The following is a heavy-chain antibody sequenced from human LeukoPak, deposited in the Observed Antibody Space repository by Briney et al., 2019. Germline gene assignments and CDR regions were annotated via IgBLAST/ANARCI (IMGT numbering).Heavy chain of an antibody. V-gene: IGHV4-30-4*08. J-gene: IGHJ4*02. CDR2: IYYSGST. CDR3: ARDRNSDFWSGYWDY. D-gene: IGHD3-3*01. CDR1: GGSISSGDYY. Sequence: SETLSLTCTVSGGSISSGDYYWSWIRQPPGKGLEWIGYIYYSGSTYYNPSLKSRVTISVDTSKNQFSLKLSSVTAADTAVYYCARDRNSDFWSGYWDYWGQGTLVTVSS.